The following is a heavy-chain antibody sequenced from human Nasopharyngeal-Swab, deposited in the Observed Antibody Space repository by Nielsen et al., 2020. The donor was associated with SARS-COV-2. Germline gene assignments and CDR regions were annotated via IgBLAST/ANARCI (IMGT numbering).Heavy chain of an antibody. V-gene: IGHV1-3*01. D-gene: IGHD3-22*01. CDR3: ARLESGYYPDY. Sequence: ASVNVSCKASGYTFTRYAMHWVRQAPGQRLEWMGWINAGNGNTKYSQKFQGRVTITRDTSASTAYMELSSLRSEDTAVYYCARLESGYYPDYWGQGTLVTVSS. CDR2: INAGNGNT. CDR1: GYTFTRYA. J-gene: IGHJ4*02.